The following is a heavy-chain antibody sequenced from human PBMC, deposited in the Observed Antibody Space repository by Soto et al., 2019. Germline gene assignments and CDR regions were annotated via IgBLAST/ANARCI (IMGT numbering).Heavy chain of an antibody. CDR2: IYYSGST. V-gene: IGHV4-39*01. CDR3: ASSGSGSFLYYYYGMDV. J-gene: IGHJ6*02. CDR1: GGSISSSSYY. D-gene: IGHD3-10*01. Sequence: PSETLSLTCTVSGGSISSSSYYWGWIRQPPGKGLEWIGSIYYSGSTYYNPSLKSRVTISVDTSKNQFSLKLSSVTAADTAVYYCASSGSGSFLYYYYGMDVWGQGTTVTVSS.